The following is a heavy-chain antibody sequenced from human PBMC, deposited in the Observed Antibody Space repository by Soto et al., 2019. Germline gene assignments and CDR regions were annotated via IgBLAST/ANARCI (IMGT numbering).Heavy chain of an antibody. CDR3: AMTSYGSGTYFVYFDY. D-gene: IGHD3-10*01. CDR2: IIPIFGTA. CDR1: GGTFSSYA. V-gene: IGHV1-69*13. J-gene: IGHJ4*02. Sequence: ASVTVSCKASGGTFSSYAIIWVRQAPGQGLEWMGGIIPIFGTANYAQKFQDRVTITADESTSTVYMELSSLRSEDTAVYYCAMTSYGSGTYFVYFDYWGLGTLVTVSS.